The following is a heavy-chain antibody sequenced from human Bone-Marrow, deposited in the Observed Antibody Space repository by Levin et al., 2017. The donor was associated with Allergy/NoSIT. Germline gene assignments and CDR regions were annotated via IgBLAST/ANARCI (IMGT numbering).Heavy chain of an antibody. D-gene: IGHD3/OR15-3a*01. CDR3: AKQLGTAYSLPPLAT. CDR1: GYTFSSAW. V-gene: IGHV3-15*01. CDR2: IKKKVDGGTT. Sequence: GGSLRLSCAGSGYTFSSAWMSWVRQAPGKGLEWVGRIKKKVDGGTTDYAAPVKGRFTISRDDARDTLYLQMNSLQAEDTAVYYCAKQLGTAYSLPPLATWGQGTLVTVSS. J-gene: IGHJ5*02.